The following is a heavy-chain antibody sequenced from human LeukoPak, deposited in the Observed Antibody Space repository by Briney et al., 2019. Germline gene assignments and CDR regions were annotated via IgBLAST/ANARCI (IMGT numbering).Heavy chain of an antibody. V-gene: IGHV4-59*01. CDR3: ARGVTTGLDWFDP. Sequence: SETLSLTCTVSGGSISSYYWSWIRQPPGKGLEWIGYIQYSGTINYNPSLKSRVTISVDTSKNRFSLRLSSVTAADTAVYYCARGVTTGLDWFDPWGQGTLVIVSS. CDR1: GGSISSYY. J-gene: IGHJ5*02. D-gene: IGHD2-21*02. CDR2: IQYSGTI.